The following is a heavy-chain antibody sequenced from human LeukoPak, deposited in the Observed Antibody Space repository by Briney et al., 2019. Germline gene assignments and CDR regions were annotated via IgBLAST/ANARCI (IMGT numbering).Heavy chain of an antibody. CDR1: GGTFSSYA. CDR2: IIPILGTA. CDR3: ARVIPDSXGWYYFDY. V-gene: IGHV1-69*13. D-gene: IGHD6-19*01. Sequence: SVKVSCKASGGTFSSYAISWVRQAPGQGLEWMGGIIPILGTANYAQKFQGRVTITADESTSTAYMELSSLRSEDTAVYYCARVIPDSXGWYYFDYWGQGTLVTVSS. J-gene: IGHJ4*02.